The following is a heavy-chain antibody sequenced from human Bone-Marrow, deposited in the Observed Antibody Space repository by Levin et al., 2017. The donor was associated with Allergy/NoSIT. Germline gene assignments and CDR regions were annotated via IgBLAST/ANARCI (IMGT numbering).Heavy chain of an antibody. J-gene: IGHJ5*01. V-gene: IGHV1-2*02. Sequence: ASVKVSCKASGYTFTGYYMHWVRQAPGQGLEWMGWINPKSGDTKYAQKLQGRVTMTRDTSISTAYMELSSLRSEVTAVYFCAREEAYCSGATCYSGWFDSWGQGTLVTVSS. CDR1: GYTFTGYY. D-gene: IGHD2-15*01. CDR3: AREEAYCSGATCYSGWFDS. CDR2: INPKSGDT.